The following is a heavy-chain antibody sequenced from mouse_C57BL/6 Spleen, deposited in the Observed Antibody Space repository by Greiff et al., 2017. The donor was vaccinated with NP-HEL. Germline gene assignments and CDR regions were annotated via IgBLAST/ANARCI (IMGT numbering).Heavy chain of an antibody. CDR2: IRNKANGSTT. J-gene: IGHJ2*01. V-gene: IGHV7-3*01. CDR3: ARSRSGDY. CDR1: GFTFTDYY. D-gene: IGHD4-1*01. Sequence: DVHLVESGGGLVQPGGSLSLSCAASGFTFTDYYMSWVRQPPGQALEWFGFIRNKANGSTTEYSASVKGRFTISRDNSQSIIYLQRNALRAEDSATYYCARSRSGDYWGQGTTLTVSS.